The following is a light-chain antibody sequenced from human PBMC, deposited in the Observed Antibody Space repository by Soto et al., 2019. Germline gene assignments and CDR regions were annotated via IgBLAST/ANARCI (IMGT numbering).Light chain of an antibody. V-gene: IGKV1-8*01. CDR3: QQYYSYPT. CDR2: AAS. Sequence: AIRMTQSPSSLSASTGDRVTITCRASQGIGSYLAWYQQKPGKAPKLLIYAASTLQSGVPSRFSGSGSGTDFTLTISCLQSEDFATYYCQQYYSYPTFGGGTKVEIK. J-gene: IGKJ4*01. CDR1: QGIGSY.